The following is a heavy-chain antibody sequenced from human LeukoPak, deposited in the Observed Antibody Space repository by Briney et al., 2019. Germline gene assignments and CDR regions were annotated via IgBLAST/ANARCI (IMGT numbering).Heavy chain of an antibody. Sequence: ASVKVSCKASGYTFTGYYMHWVRQAPGQWLEWMGRINPNSGGTNYAQKFQGRVTMTRDTSISTAYMELSRLRSDDTAVYYCARFSGSYEFGFDFWGQGTLVTVSS. CDR1: GYTFTGYY. V-gene: IGHV1-2*06. CDR3: ARFSGSYEFGFDF. CDR2: INPNSGGT. J-gene: IGHJ4*02. D-gene: IGHD1-26*01.